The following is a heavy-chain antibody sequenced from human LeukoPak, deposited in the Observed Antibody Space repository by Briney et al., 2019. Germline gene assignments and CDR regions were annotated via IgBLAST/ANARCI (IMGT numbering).Heavy chain of an antibody. CDR3: ARVVGGTYSGWFDP. CDR2: LNPNSGAT. Sequence: GASVKVSCKASGYTFTGYYMHWVRQAPGQGLEWLGWLNPNSGATNYAQKFQGRVTMTRDTSINTAHMKLRRLKSDDTAVYFCARVVGGTYSGWFDPWGQGTLVTVSS. CDR1: GYTFTGYY. D-gene: IGHD1-26*01. V-gene: IGHV1-2*02. J-gene: IGHJ5*02.